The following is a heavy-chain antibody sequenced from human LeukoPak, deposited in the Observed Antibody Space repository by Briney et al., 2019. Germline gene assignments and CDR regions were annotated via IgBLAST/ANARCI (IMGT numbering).Heavy chain of an antibody. D-gene: IGHD5-18*01. CDR2: IRPSGST. Sequence: ASVKVSCRASGYTFTSYYIHWVRQAPGQGLEYMGIIRPSGSTAYAQKFQGRVTMTRDTSTGAVYMELSCPRSEDTAVYYCAREGPETYNFDFWGQGTQVTVSS. J-gene: IGHJ4*02. V-gene: IGHV1-46*01. CDR3: AREGPETYNFDF. CDR1: GYTFTSYY.